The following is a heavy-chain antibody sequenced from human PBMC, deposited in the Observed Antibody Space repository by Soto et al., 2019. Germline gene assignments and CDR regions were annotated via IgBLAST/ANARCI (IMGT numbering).Heavy chain of an antibody. CDR2: IWYDGSNK. CDR3: ARDYCCGDCDLDS. CDR1: GFTFSSYG. Sequence: QVQLVESGGGVVQPGRSLRLSCAASGFTFSSYGMHWVRQAPGKGLEWVAVIWYDGSNKYYADSAKGRHTISRDNSENTLYLQMDSLRAEDTAVYYCARDYCCGDCDLDSWGQGTLVSVSS. J-gene: IGHJ4*02. D-gene: IGHD2-21*01. V-gene: IGHV3-33*01.